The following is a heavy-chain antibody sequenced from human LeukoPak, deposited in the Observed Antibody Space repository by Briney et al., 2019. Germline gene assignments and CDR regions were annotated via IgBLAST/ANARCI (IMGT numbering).Heavy chain of an antibody. Sequence: SETLSLTCAVYGGSFSGYYWSWIRQPPGKGLEWIGEINHSGSTNYNPSLKSRVTISVDTSKNQFSLKLSSVTAADTAVYYCARPRTKNYENYFDYWGRGTLVTVSS. D-gene: IGHD3-3*01. J-gene: IGHJ4*02. V-gene: IGHV4-34*01. CDR3: ARPRTKNYENYFDY. CDR2: INHSGST. CDR1: GGSFSGYY.